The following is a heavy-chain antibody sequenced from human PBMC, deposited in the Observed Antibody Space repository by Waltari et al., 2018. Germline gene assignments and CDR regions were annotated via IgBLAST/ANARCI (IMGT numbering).Heavy chain of an antibody. V-gene: IGHV5-10-1*03. D-gene: IGHD4-17*01. CDR1: GYSFTSYW. J-gene: IGHJ5*02. CDR3: ARSKATVTTSDP. CDR2: IDPSDSYT. Sequence: EVQLVQSGAEVKKPGESLRISCKGSGYSFTSYWISWVRQMPGKGLEWMGRIDPSDSYTKYSPSFQGHVTIAADKSISTAYLQWSSLKASDTAMYYCARSKATVTTSDPWGQGTLVTVSS.